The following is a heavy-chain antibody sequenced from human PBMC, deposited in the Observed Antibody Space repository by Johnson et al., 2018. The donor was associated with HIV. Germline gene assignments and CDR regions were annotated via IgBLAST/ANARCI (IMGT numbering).Heavy chain of an antibody. J-gene: IGHJ3*02. D-gene: IGHD1-20*01. CDR3: ARGGTYNWSPDRMGNAFDI. CDR1: GFTVSSNY. V-gene: IGHV3-11*04. CDR2: ISSSGTTI. Sequence: QVQLVESGGGLVQPGGSLRLSCAASGFTVSSNYMSWVRQAPGKGLEWVSYISSSGTTIYYADSVRGRFTISRDNPKKSLFLQLNRLRAGDTGVYYCARGGTYNWSPDRMGNAFDIWGQGTTVTVSS.